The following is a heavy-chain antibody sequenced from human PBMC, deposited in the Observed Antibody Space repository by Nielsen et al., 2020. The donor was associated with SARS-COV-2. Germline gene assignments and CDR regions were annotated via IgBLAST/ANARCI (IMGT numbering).Heavy chain of an antibody. J-gene: IGHJ4*02. V-gene: IGHV2-70*01. CDR2: IDWDDDK. D-gene: IGHD2-21*02. Sequence: WIRQPPGKALEWLALIDWDDDKYYSTSLKTRLTISKDTSKNQVVLTMTNMDPVDTATYYCARILPGDCSNFFDYWGQGTLVTVSS. CDR3: ARILPGDCSNFFDY.